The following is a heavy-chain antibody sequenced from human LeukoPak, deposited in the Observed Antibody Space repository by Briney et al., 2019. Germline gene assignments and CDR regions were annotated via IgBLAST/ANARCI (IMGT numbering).Heavy chain of an antibody. D-gene: IGHD3-22*01. J-gene: IGHJ4*02. CDR2: ISINRSYM. CDR1: GFTSSSYS. CDR3: ARAYDSSSSFDY. V-gene: IGHV3-21*01. Sequence: GGSLRLSCAASGFTSSSYSMNWVRQAPGKGLEWVSSISINRSYMYYADSVKGRFTISRDNAKNSLSLQMNSLRAEDTAVYYCARAYDSSSSFDYWGQGTLVTVSS.